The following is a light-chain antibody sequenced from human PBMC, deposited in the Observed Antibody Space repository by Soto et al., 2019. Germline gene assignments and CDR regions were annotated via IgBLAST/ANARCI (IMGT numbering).Light chain of an antibody. Sequence: PGERAPLSYRASQSISSNYLAWYQQKPGQAPWLLIYGASSRATGIPDRFSGSGSATDFTLTISRLEPEDFAVYYCQQYGSSPRTLGQGTKVDI. V-gene: IGKV3-20*01. J-gene: IGKJ1*01. CDR3: QQYGSSPRT. CDR2: GAS. CDR1: QSISSNY.